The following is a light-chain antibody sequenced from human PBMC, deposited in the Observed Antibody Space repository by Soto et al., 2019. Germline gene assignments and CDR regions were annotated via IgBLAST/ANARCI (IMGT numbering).Light chain of an antibody. V-gene: IGLV2-14*01. CDR2: AVS. Sequence: QSALTQPASVSGSPGQSITISCTGTSSDVGGYNYVSWYQQHPGKAPKLMIYAVSNRPSGVSNRFSGSKSGNTASLTISGLQAEDEADYYCSSYTSSSHYVFGTGTKLTVL. CDR1: SSDVGGYNY. CDR3: SSYTSSSHYV. J-gene: IGLJ1*01.